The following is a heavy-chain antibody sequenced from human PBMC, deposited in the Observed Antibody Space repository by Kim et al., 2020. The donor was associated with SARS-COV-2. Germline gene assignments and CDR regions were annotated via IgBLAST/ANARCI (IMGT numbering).Heavy chain of an antibody. Sequence: SETLSLTCTVSGGSISSYYWSWIRQPPGKGLEWIGYIYYSGSTNYNPSLKSRVTISVDTSKNQFSLKLSSVTAADTAVYYCARVPYYYDSSGYWFDPWGQGTLVTVSS. CDR2: IYYSGST. V-gene: IGHV4-59*13. D-gene: IGHD3-22*01. CDR1: GGSISSYY. J-gene: IGHJ5*02. CDR3: ARVPYYYDSSGYWFDP.